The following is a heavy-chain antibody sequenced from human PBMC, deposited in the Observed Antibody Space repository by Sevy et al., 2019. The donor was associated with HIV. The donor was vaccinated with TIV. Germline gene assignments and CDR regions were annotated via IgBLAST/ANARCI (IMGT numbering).Heavy chain of an antibody. Sequence: GGSLRLSCAASGFTFSSYAMHWVRQAPGKGLEWVAVISYDGSNKYYADSVKGRFTISRDNSKNTLYLQMNSLGAEDTAVYYCARDLEIGNSGSLYYYYYGMDVWGQGTTVTVSS. CDR3: ARDLEIGNSGSLYYYYYGMDV. D-gene: IGHD1-26*01. CDR2: ISYDGSNK. J-gene: IGHJ6*02. CDR1: GFTFSSYA. V-gene: IGHV3-30-3*01.